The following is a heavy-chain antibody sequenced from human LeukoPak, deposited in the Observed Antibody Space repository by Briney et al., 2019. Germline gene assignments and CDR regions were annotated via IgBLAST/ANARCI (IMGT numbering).Heavy chain of an antibody. V-gene: IGHV4-39*01. CDR1: GDSIVATSSC. D-gene: IGHD5-12*01. J-gene: IGHJ5*02. Sequence: ESPSLTSSLSGDSIVATSSCCACIRHPPGDGLGWIGCIYYSGNTTYHPSLKARAPLSVDTSKNQFSLSLSSVTAADTAVYYCARQIRYTYGANWFHPWGQGTLVTVSS. CDR3: ARQIRYTYGANWFHP. CDR2: IYYSGNT.